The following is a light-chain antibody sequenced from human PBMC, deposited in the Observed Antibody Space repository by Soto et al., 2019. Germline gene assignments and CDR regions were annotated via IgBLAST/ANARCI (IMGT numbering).Light chain of an antibody. CDR3: QQRSNWPPHT. CDR1: QSVTTQ. V-gene: IGKV3D-20*02. J-gene: IGKJ2*01. Sequence: IVLTQSPGTLSLSPGERATLSCRASQSVTTQLAWYQQKPGQAPRLIIHGASSRATGVPDRITGSGSGTDFTLSISRLEPEDFAVYYCQQRSNWPPHTFGQGTKLQIK. CDR2: GAS.